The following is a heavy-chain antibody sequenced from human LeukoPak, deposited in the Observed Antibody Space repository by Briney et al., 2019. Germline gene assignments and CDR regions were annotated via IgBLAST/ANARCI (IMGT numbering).Heavy chain of an antibody. D-gene: IGHD4/OR15-4a*01. CDR1: GFTFDDYA. J-gene: IGHJ5*02. Sequence: QPGRSLRLSCAASGFTFDDYAMHWVRQAPGKGLEWVSGISWNSGSIGYADSVKGRFTISRDNAKNSLYLQMNSLRAEDTALYYCAKDYGEQPKNWFDPWGQGTLVTVSS. CDR2: ISWNSGSI. V-gene: IGHV3-9*01. CDR3: AKDYGEQPKNWFDP.